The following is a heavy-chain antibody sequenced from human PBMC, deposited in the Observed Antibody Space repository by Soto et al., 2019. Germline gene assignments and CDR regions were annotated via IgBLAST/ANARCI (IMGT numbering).Heavy chain of an antibody. Sequence: QVQLQESGPGLVKPSQTLSLTCTVSGGSISSGDYYWSWIRQPPGKGLEWIGYIYYSGSTYYNPSLKRRVTISVDPSKNQCSLKLSSVTAADTAVYYCARERPDGARLDPWGQGTLVTVSS. D-gene: IGHD6-6*01. CDR3: ARERPDGARLDP. CDR1: GGSISSGDYY. V-gene: IGHV4-30-4*01. J-gene: IGHJ5*02. CDR2: IYYSGST.